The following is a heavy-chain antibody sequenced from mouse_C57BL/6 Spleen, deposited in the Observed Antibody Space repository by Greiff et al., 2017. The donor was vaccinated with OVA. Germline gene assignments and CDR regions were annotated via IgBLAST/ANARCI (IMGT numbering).Heavy chain of an antibody. Sequence: QVQLQQSGAELVRPGSSVKLSCKASGYTFTSYWMHWVKQRPIQGLEWIGNIDPSDSETHYNQKFKDKATLTVDKSSSTAYMQLSSLTSEDSAVYYCARERNYYGSSSAWFAYWGQGTLVTVSA. CDR2: IDPSDSET. CDR3: ARERNYYGSSSAWFAY. J-gene: IGHJ3*01. D-gene: IGHD1-1*01. V-gene: IGHV1-52*01. CDR1: GYTFTSYW.